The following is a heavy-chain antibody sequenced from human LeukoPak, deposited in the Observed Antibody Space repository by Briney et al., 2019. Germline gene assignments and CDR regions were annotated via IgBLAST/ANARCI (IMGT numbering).Heavy chain of an antibody. CDR1: GLTFNKYW. D-gene: IGHD3-9*01. V-gene: IGHV3-7*01. Sequence: GWSLRLSCEASGLTFNKYWMTWVRQAPGKGLEWVANIKQDGSEKNYVDSVKGRFTISRDNAKNSLSLRMNSLSAEDTAVYYCARVRYFDWLGPFDYWGQGTLVTVSS. CDR2: IKQDGSEK. J-gene: IGHJ4*02. CDR3: ARVRYFDWLGPFDY.